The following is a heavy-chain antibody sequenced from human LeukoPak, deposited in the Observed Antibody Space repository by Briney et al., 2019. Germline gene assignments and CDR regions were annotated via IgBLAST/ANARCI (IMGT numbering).Heavy chain of an antibody. CDR1: GFTLSSYA. J-gene: IGHJ5*02. Sequence: GGSLRLSCAASGFTLSSYAMHWVRQAPGKGLEWVAVISYDGSNKYYADSVKGRFTISRDNSKNTLYLQMNSLRAEDTAVYYCARVGDSSGYEPWGQGTLVTVSS. V-gene: IGHV3-30-3*01. CDR3: ARVGDSSGYEP. CDR2: ISYDGSNK. D-gene: IGHD3-22*01.